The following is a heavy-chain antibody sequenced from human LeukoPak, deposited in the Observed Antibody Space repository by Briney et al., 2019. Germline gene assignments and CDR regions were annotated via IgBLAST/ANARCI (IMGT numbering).Heavy chain of an antibody. D-gene: IGHD3-3*01. Sequence: SQTLSPTCAISGDSVSSNSAAWNWIRQSPSRGLEWLGRTYYRSKWYNDYAVSVKSRITITPDTSKNQFSLKLTSVTAADTAVYYCARLTIFGVLTINWFDPWGRGTLVTVSS. V-gene: IGHV6-1*01. J-gene: IGHJ5*02. CDR2: TYYRSKWYN. CDR3: ARLTIFGVLTINWFDP. CDR1: GDSVSSNSAA.